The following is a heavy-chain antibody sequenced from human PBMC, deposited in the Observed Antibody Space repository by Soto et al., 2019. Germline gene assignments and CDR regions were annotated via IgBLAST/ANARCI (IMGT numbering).Heavy chain of an antibody. CDR1: RHSISNHDYS. Sequence: SPTLSLTCAFFRHSISNHDYSWTHHPHAPGKAPEWRRSTNPRWIMFNNPSLQSRVTLFVDKSKNHFPLTLPSVTAADTGVYYCASRLDSTIVLDKWGQATLVTVSA. V-gene: IGHV4-30-2*01. CDR3: ASRLDSTIVLDK. J-gene: IGHJ4*02. D-gene: IGHD1-1*01. CDR2: TNPRWIM.